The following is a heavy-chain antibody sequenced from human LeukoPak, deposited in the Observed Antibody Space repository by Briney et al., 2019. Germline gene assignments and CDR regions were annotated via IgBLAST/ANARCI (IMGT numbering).Heavy chain of an antibody. Sequence: PEGSLRLSCAASGFTFSRFPMHWVRQAPGKGLEWVAVISYDGSKEYYADSVKGRFTISRDNSKNTLYLQMNSLRPEDTAVYYCARDGIEYGSGSYYTHWGQGTLVTVSS. V-gene: IGHV3-30-3*01. J-gene: IGHJ4*02. D-gene: IGHD3-10*01. CDR2: ISYDGSKE. CDR3: ARDGIEYGSGSYYTH. CDR1: GFTFSRFP.